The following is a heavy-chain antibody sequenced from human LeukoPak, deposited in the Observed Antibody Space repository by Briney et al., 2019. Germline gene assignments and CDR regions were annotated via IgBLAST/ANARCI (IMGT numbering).Heavy chain of an antibody. D-gene: IGHD4-11*01. CDR1: GGSISSYY. V-gene: IGHV4-59*08. CDR3: ARLHYSNQGGFFDY. J-gene: IGHJ4*02. CDR2: IYYSGST. Sequence: PSETLSLTCTVSGGSISSYYWSWLRQPPGKGLEWIGYIYYSGSTNYNPSLKSRVTISVDTSKNQFSLKLSSVTAADTAVYYCARLHYSNQGGFFDYWGQGTLVTVSS.